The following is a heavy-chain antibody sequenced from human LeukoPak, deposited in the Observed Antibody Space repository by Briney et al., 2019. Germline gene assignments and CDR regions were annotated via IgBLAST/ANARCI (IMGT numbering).Heavy chain of an antibody. Sequence: ASVKVSCKASGYTFTGYYMHWVRQAPGQGLEWMGWINPNSGGTNYAQKFQGRVTMTRDTSISTAYMELSRLRSDDTAVYYCARDRDQYYDFWSGHYWGQGTLVTVSS. D-gene: IGHD3-3*01. CDR3: ARDRDQYYDFWSGHY. CDR1: GYTFTGYY. CDR2: INPNSGGT. V-gene: IGHV1-2*02. J-gene: IGHJ4*02.